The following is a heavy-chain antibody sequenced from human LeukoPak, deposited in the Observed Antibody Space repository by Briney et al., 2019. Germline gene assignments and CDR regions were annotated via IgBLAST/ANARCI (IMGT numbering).Heavy chain of an antibody. CDR2: ISSSGSTI. CDR1: GFTFSSYE. J-gene: IGHJ6*03. CDR3: AREPGGSGYYYYYYYYMDV. Sequence: GGSLRLSCAASGFTFSSYEMNWVRQAPGKGLEWVSYISSSGSTIYYADSVKGRFTISRDNAKNSLYLQMNSLRAEDTAVYYCAREPGGSGYYYYYYYYMDVWGKGTTVTVSS. V-gene: IGHV3-48*03. D-gene: IGHD3-3*01.